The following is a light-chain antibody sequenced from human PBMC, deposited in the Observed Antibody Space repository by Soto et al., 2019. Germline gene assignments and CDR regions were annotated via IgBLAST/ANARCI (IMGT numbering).Light chain of an antibody. Sequence: EIVLTQSPATLSLSPGERATLSCRASQSVSNLLAWYQQKPGQAPSLLIYDASNRAAGIPARFSGSGSGRDFTLTISSLEPEDFAVYYCQQRSNWPPTFGGGTKVEIK. J-gene: IGKJ4*01. CDR3: QQRSNWPPT. CDR1: QSVSNL. CDR2: DAS. V-gene: IGKV3-11*02.